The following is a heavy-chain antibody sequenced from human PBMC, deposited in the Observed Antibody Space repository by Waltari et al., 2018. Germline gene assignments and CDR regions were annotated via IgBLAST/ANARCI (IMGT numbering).Heavy chain of an antibody. CDR3: ARGGIAVAGPYYYYGMDV. D-gene: IGHD6-19*01. CDR2: INHSGST. CDR1: GGSFSGYY. V-gene: IGHV4-34*01. Sequence: QVQLQQWGAGLLKPSETLSLTCAVYGGSFSGYYWSRIRQPPGKGLEGIGEINHSGSTNYNPSPKSRVTISVDTSKNQFSLKLSSVTAADTAVYYCARGGIAVAGPYYYYGMDVWGQGTTVTVSS. J-gene: IGHJ6*02.